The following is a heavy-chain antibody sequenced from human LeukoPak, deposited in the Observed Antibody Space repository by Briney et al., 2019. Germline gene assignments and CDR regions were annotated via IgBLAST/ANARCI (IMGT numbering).Heavy chain of an antibody. CDR2: IIPIFGTA. CDR1: GGTFSGYA. D-gene: IGHD2-15*01. V-gene: IGHV1-69*05. CDR3: AGKNCSGGSCYSGAFRARSGYYMDV. Sequence: RASVKVSCKASGGTFSGYAISWVRQAPGQGLEWMGRIIPIFGTANYAQKFQGRVTITTDESTSTAYMELSSLRSEDTAVYYCAGKNCSGGSCYSGAFRARSGYYMDVWGKGTTVTVSS. J-gene: IGHJ6*03.